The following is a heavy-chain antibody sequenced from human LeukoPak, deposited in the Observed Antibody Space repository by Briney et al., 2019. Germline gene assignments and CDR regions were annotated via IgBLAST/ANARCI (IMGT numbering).Heavy chain of an antibody. CDR2: INERGTDS. J-gene: IGHJ4*02. Sequence: GGSLRLSCAASGFTFTNYAMHWVRQPPGMGLVWVSRINERGTDSMYAESVKGRFTISRDNAKNTVYLQMNSLRAEDTAVYYCVRDETLWTLDWWGQGTLVSVSS. V-gene: IGHV3-74*03. CDR1: GFTFTNYA. D-gene: IGHD1-1*01. CDR3: VRDETLWTLDW.